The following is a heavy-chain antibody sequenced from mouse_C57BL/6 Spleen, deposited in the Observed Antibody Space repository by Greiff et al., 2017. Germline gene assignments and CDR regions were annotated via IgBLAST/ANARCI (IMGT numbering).Heavy chain of an antibody. V-gene: IGHV1-72*01. CDR3: ARDYYSNYAWFAY. J-gene: IGHJ3*01. CDR2: IDPNSGGT. CDR1: GYTFTSYW. D-gene: IGHD2-5*01. Sequence: QVQLQQPGAELVKPGASVKLSCKASGYTFTSYWMHWVKQRPGRGLEWIGRIDPNSGGTKYNEKFKSKATLTVDKPSSPAYMQLSSLTSEDSAVYYCARDYYSNYAWFAYWGQGTLVTVSA.